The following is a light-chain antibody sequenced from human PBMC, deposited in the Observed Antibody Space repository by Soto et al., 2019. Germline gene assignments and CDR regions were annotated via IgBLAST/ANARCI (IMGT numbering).Light chain of an antibody. CDR3: AAWDDSLNGVV. CDR1: SSNIGSNT. J-gene: IGLJ2*01. Sequence: QPVLTQSPSASGTPGQRVTISCSGSSSNIGSNTVNWYQQLPGTAPKLLIYSNNQRPSGVPDRFSGSKSGTSASLAISGRQPEDEADYYCAAWDDSLNGVVFGGGTKLTVL. CDR2: SNN. V-gene: IGLV1-44*01.